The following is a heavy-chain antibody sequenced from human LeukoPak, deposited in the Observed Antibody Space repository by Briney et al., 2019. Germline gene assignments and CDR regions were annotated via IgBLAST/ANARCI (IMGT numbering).Heavy chain of an antibody. CDR2: INHSGST. CDR3: ARVRGELPFLPNRYYFDY. D-gene: IGHD3-16*02. V-gene: IGHV4-34*01. J-gene: IGHJ4*02. CDR1: GGSISGYY. Sequence: SETLSLTCTVSGGSISGYYWSWIRQPPGKGLEWIGEINHSGSTNYNPSLKSRVTISVDTSKNQLSLKLSSVTAADTAVYYCARVRGELPFLPNRYYFDYWGQGTLVTVSS.